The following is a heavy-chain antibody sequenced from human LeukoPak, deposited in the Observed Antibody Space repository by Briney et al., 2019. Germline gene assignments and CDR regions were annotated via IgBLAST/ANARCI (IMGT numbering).Heavy chain of an antibody. Sequence: GSSVKVSCKASGGTFSSYAISWVRQAPGQGLEWMGRIIPILGIANYAQKFQGRVTITADKSTSTAYMELSSLRSEDTAVYYCVPQETSTRYFDYWGQGTLVTVSS. J-gene: IGHJ4*02. V-gene: IGHV1-69*04. CDR2: IIPILGIA. CDR1: GGTFSSYA. CDR3: VPQETSTRYFDY.